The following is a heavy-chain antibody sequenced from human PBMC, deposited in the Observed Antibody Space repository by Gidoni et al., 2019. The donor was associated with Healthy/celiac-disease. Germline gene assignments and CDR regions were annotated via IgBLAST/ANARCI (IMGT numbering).Heavy chain of an antibody. CDR2: CCWTSGSI. J-gene: IGHJ2*01. D-gene: IGHD3-3*01. Sequence: EVQLVESGGGLVQPGRSLRLSCAASGFTFDDYAMHWVRPAPGKGLEWVSGCCWTSGSIGYADSVKGRFTISRDNAKNSLYLQMNSLRAEDTALYYCAKERTIFGVVSNWYFDLWGRGTLVTVSS. CDR1: GFTFDDYA. CDR3: AKERTIFGVVSNWYFDL. V-gene: IGHV3-9*01.